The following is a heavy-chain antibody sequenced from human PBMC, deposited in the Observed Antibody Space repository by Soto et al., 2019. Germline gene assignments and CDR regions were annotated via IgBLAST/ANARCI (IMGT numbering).Heavy chain of an antibody. Sequence: QLQLQESGPGLVKPSETLSLTCTVSGGSISSSSYYWGWIRQPPGKGLEWIGSLYYSGSTYYNPSLRSRVPLSVDTSKNQFSLKLSSVTAADTAVYYCVGSGYSPFDYWGQGTLVTVSS. CDR2: LYYSGST. CDR3: VGSGYSPFDY. V-gene: IGHV4-39*01. CDR1: GGSISSSSYY. J-gene: IGHJ4*02. D-gene: IGHD3-22*01.